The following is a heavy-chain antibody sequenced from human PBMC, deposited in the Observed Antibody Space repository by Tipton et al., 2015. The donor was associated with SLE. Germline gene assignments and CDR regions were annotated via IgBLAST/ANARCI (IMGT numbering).Heavy chain of an antibody. D-gene: IGHD3-22*01. CDR3: ARDEYRYDGTGYHLLGHFDY. CDR1: GGSISSGGYY. CDR2: ISYSGGT. J-gene: IGHJ4*02. Sequence: TLSLTCTVSGGSISSGGYYWSWIRQSPGKGLEWIGYISYSGGTNYNPSLQSRVTISLDTSKNQFSLKLSSVTAADTAVYYCARDEYRYDGTGYHLLGHFDYWGQGTLVTVSS. V-gene: IGHV4-61*08.